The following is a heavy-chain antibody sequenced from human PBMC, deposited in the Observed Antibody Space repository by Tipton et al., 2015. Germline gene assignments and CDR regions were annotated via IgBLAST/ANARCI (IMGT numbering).Heavy chain of an antibody. V-gene: IGHV6-1*01. Sequence: TLSLTCAISGDRVSSNSSAWNWIRQSPSRGLEWLGRTYYRSKWYIDYAISVKSRITINPDTSKNQFSLQLTSVTPEDTAVYYCARGPLWFGVGNYFYGLDVWGQGTTVTVSS. CDR2: TYYRSKWYI. D-gene: IGHD3-10*01. CDR1: GDRVSSNSSA. CDR3: ARGPLWFGVGNYFYGLDV. J-gene: IGHJ6*02.